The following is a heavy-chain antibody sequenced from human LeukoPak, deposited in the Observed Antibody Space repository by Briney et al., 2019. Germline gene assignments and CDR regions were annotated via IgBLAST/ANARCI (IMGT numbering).Heavy chain of an antibody. J-gene: IGHJ3*02. D-gene: IGHD2-2*01. Sequence: ASATVSCKASGYTFTSYGINWVRQAPGQGPEWMGWISAYNGNTKYAQNLQGRVTMTTDTSTNTAYMELRSLRSDDTAVYYCARRSVSQYADAFDIWGQGTMVTVSS. CDR2: ISAYNGNT. CDR3: ARRSVSQYADAFDI. CDR1: GYTFTSYG. V-gene: IGHV1-18*01.